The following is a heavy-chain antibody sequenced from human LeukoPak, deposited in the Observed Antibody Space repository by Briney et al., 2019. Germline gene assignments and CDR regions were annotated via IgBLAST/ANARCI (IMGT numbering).Heavy chain of an antibody. CDR1: GGSISSYY. D-gene: IGHD6-19*01. J-gene: IGHJ4*02. CDR3: ARVGAIAVAGYYFDY. Sequence: NPSETLSLTCTVSGGSISSYYWSWIRQPPGKGLEWIGYIYYSGSTNYNPSLKSRVTISVDTSKSQFSLKLSSVTAADTAVYYCARVGAIAVAGYYFDYWGQGTLVTVSS. V-gene: IGHV4-59*01. CDR2: IYYSGST.